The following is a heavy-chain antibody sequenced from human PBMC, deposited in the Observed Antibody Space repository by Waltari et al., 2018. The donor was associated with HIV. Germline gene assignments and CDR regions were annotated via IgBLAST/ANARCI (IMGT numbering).Heavy chain of an antibody. Sequence: QVQLQESGPGLVKPSETRSLTRIVPGGAILGYYWSWIRQSPGKGLEWIGYIYNSGTTNYNPSLKSRVTISIDTSKNQFSLKLTSVTAADTAVYYCARYTMREGFFDYWGQGTLVTVSS. CDR1: GGAILGYY. V-gene: IGHV4-59*01. CDR2: IYNSGTT. D-gene: IGHD3-22*01. CDR3: ARYTMREGFFDY. J-gene: IGHJ4*02.